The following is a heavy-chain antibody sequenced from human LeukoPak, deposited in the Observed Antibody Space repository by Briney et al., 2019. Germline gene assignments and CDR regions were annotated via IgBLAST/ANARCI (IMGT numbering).Heavy chain of an antibody. Sequence: ASVKVSCKASGYTFTSYAMHWVRQAPGQRLEWMGWINAGNGNTKYSQKFQGRVTITRDTSASTAYMELSSLRSEDTAVYYCARVRIAAAGTSFFYNWFDPWGQGTLVTVSS. V-gene: IGHV1-3*01. CDR2: INAGNGNT. J-gene: IGHJ5*02. CDR3: ARVRIAAAGTSFFYNWFDP. D-gene: IGHD6-13*01. CDR1: GYTFTSYA.